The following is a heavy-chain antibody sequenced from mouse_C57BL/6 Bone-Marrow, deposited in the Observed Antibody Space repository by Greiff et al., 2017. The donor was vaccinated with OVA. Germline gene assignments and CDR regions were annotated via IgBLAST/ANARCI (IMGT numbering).Heavy chain of an antibody. CDR3: AREYDSSYFDY. D-gene: IGHD1-1*01. J-gene: IGHJ2*01. V-gene: IGHV1-62-3*01. Sequence: QVQLQQPGAELVKPGASVKLSCKASGYTFTSYWMHWVKQRPGQGLEWIGRIDPEDGKTKYTAKFKGKATMTADTSSNTAYLQLSSLTSEDAAVYYCAREYDSSYFDYWGQGTTLTVSS. CDR1: GYTFTSYW. CDR2: IDPEDGKT.